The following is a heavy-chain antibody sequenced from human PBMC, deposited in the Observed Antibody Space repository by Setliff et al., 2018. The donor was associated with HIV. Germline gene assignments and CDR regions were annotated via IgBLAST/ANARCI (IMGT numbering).Heavy chain of an antibody. CDR3: ARPYDSLYG. Sequence: SETLSLTCIVSGYSISSGSYWGWIRQPPGKGLEWIGSIYYRGATYYNPTLQSRVTISADTSKNQFYLKLTSVTAADTAIYYCARPYDSLYGWGQGVLVTVSS. J-gene: IGHJ4*02. V-gene: IGHV4-38-2*02. CDR2: IYYRGAT. CDR1: GYSISSGSY. D-gene: IGHD3-22*01.